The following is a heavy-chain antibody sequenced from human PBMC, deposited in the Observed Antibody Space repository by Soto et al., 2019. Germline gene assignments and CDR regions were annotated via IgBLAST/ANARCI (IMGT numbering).Heavy chain of an antibody. D-gene: IGHD2-2*03. CDR1: GYTFTSYD. CDR2: MNLNSGNT. Sequence: QVQLVQSGAEVKKPGASVKVSCKASGYTFTSYDINWVRQATGQGLEWMGWMNLNSGNTGYAQKFQGRVTMTRNTSISTAYMELSRLRSEDTAVYYCARESGYCSSTSCFNWFDPWGQGTLVTVSS. CDR3: ARESGYCSSTSCFNWFDP. V-gene: IGHV1-8*01. J-gene: IGHJ5*02.